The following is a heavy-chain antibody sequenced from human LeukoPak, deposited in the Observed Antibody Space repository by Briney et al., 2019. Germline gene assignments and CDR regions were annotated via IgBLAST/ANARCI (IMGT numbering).Heavy chain of an antibody. Sequence: AECLKISSQGSGYSFYTYWIAWVRQMAGQGLEWMGVIYPGESDTRYSPSFPCQITMSADKYINTAYLRWSSLKASDTAMYYCARAYYCGGGGCKLEYWGQGTLVTVSS. CDR3: ARAYYCGGGGCKLEY. J-gene: IGHJ4*02. CDR2: IYPGESDT. D-gene: IGHD2-21*01. V-gene: IGHV5-51*01. CDR1: GYSFYTYW.